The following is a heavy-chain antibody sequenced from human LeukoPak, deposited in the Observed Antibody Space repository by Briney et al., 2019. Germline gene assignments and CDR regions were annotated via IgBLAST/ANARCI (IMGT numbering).Heavy chain of an antibody. J-gene: IGHJ4*02. CDR1: GYTLTELS. CDR3: ATDRRNIVVVVPTTHRW. V-gene: IGHV1-24*01. CDR2: FDPEDGET. Sequence: ASVKVSCKVSGYTLTELSIHWVRQAPGKGLEWMGGFDPEDGETIYAQKFQGRVTMTEDTSTDTVYMELSSLKSDDTAVYYCATDRRNIVVVVPTTHRWWGQGTLVTVSS. D-gene: IGHD2-15*01.